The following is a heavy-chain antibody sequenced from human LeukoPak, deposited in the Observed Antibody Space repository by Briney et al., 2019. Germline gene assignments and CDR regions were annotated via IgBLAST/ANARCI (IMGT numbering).Heavy chain of an antibody. V-gene: IGHV4-39*07. CDR1: GGSISSSSYY. J-gene: IGHJ4*02. Sequence: PSETLSLTCTVSGGSISSSSYYWGWIRQPPGKGLEWIGSIYYSGSTYYNPSLKSRVTISVDTSKNQFSLKLSSVTAADTAVYYCARNLGFLEWPFDYWGQGTLVTVSS. CDR2: IYYSGST. CDR3: ARNLGFLEWPFDY. D-gene: IGHD3-3*01.